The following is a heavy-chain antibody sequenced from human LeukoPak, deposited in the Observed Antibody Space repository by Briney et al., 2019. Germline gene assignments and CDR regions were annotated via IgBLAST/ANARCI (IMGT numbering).Heavy chain of an antibody. D-gene: IGHD3-10*01. CDR1: GGSFSGYY. CDR3: ARDRLLYYYGSGSYPDAFDI. CDR2: INHSGST. J-gene: IGHJ3*02. V-gene: IGHV4-34*01. Sequence: SETLSLTCAVYGGSFSGYYWSWIRQPPGKGLEWIGEINHSGSTNYNPSLKSRVTMSVDTSKNQFSLKLSSVTAADTAVYYCARDRLLYYYGSGSYPDAFDIWGQGTMVTVSS.